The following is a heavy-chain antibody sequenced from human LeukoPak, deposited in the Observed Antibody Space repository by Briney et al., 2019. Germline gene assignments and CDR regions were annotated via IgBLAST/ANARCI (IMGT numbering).Heavy chain of an antibody. CDR1: GDSVSGTSAG. CDR3: TRGWLQSGFGY. CDR2: TYYTSTWYN. Sequence: SQTLSLTCVISGDSVSGTSAGWNWIRQSPSGGLEWLGRTYYTSTWYNDYAVSVRSRILITPDTSKNQFSLQLNSVTPDDTAVYYCTRGWLQSGFGYWGQGTLVTVPS. J-gene: IGHJ4*02. D-gene: IGHD5-24*01. V-gene: IGHV6-1*01.